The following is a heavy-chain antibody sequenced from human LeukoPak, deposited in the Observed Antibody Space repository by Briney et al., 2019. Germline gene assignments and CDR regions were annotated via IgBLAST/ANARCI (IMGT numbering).Heavy chain of an antibody. CDR3: AKGGGYEAQYYYYYLDV. D-gene: IGHD5-12*01. CDR2: ISSSSYI. V-gene: IGHV3-21*01. CDR1: GFTFSSYS. J-gene: IGHJ6*03. Sequence: PGGSLRLSCAASGFTFSSYSMNWVRQAPGKGLEWVSSISSSSYIYYADSVKGRFTISRDNSKNTLYLQMKSLRAEDTAVYYCAKGGGYEAQYYYYYLDVWGKGTTVTISS.